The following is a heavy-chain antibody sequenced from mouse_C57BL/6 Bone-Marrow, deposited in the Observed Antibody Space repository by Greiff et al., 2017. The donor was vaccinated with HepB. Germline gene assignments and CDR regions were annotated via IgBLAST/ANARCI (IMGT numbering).Heavy chain of an antibody. CDR1: GFSLTSYG. CDR2: IWRGGST. Sequence: VQLQESGPGLVQPSQSLSITCTVSGFSLTSYGVHWVRQSPGKGLEWLGVIWRGGSTDYNAAFMSRLSITKDNSKSQVFFKMNSLQADDTAIYYCAKAPPYYYGIRKYYFDYWGQGTTLTVSS. V-gene: IGHV2-5*01. J-gene: IGHJ2*01. D-gene: IGHD1-1*01. CDR3: AKAPPYYYGIRKYYFDY.